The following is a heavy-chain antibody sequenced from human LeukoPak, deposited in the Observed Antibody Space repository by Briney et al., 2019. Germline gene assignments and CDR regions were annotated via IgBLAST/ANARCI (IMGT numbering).Heavy chain of an antibody. V-gene: IGHV1-69*13. Sequence: ASVKVSCKASGGTFSSYAISWVRQAPGQGLEWMGGIIPIFGTANYAQKFQGRVTITADESSSTAYMELSSLRSEDTAVYYCARCRRGYCSSTSCYRVYYYGMDVWGQGTTVTASS. CDR2: IIPIFGTA. D-gene: IGHD2-2*01. J-gene: IGHJ6*02. CDR1: GGTFSSYA. CDR3: ARCRRGYCSSTSCYRVYYYGMDV.